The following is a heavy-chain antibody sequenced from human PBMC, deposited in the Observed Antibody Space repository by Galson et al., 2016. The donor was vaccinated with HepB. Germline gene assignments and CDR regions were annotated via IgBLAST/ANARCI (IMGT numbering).Heavy chain of an antibody. J-gene: IGHJ4*02. CDR3: AKALAPYCSGGSCFRGFDS. CDR1: GFTFSKAW. V-gene: IGHV3-15*01. D-gene: IGHD2-8*02. Sequence: SLRLSCAASGFTFSKAWMSWVRQAQGKGPEWIGRIKAESDDGTTDYAAPVKGRFTISRDDSKNTLYLQMNSLRAEDTAIYYCAKALAPYCSGGSCFRGFDSWGRGTLVTVSS. CDR2: IKAESDDGTT.